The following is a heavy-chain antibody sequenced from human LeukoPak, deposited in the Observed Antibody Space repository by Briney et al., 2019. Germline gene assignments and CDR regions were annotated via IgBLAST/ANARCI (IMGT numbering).Heavy chain of an antibody. CDR3: ARGGHGSGSHDY. J-gene: IGHJ4*02. V-gene: IGHV4-34*01. CDR1: GGSFSGYY. Sequence: SETLSLTCAVYGGSFSGYYWSWICQPPGKGLEWIGEINHSGSTNYNPSLKSRVTISVDTSKNQFSLKLSSVTAADTAVYYCARGGHGSGSHDYWGQGTLVTVSS. CDR2: INHSGST. D-gene: IGHD3-10*01.